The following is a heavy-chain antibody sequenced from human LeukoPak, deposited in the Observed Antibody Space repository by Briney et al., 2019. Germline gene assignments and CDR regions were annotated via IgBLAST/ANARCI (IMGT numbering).Heavy chain of an antibody. D-gene: IGHD3-10*01. CDR2: ISSSSSYI. Sequence: GGSLRLSCAASGFIFSSYSMNWVRQAPGKGLEWVSSISSSSSYIYYADSVKGRFTISRDNAKNSLYLQMNSLRAEDTAVYYCASFRSGSYPRLDYWGHGTLVTVSS. J-gene: IGHJ4*01. CDR1: GFIFSSYS. V-gene: IGHV3-21*01. CDR3: ASFRSGSYPRLDY.